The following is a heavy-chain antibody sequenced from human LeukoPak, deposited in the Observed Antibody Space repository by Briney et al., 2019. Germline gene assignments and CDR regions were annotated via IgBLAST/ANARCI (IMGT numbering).Heavy chain of an antibody. CDR1: GFTVSSNY. D-gene: IGHD6-19*01. J-gene: IGHJ4*02. CDR3: AREESSGWTGFDY. Sequence: GGSLRLSCAASGFTVSSNYMSWVRQAPGKGPEWVSVIYSGGSTYYADSVKGRFNISRDNSKNTLYLQTNSLRAEDTAVYYCAREESSGWTGFDYWGQGTLVTVSS. CDR2: IYSGGST. V-gene: IGHV3-66*02.